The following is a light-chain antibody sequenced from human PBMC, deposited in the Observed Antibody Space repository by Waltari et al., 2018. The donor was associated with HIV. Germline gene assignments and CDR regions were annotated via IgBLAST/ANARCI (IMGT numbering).Light chain of an antibody. CDR3: QQYESSPGT. CDR1: QRVSSTY. Sequence: EIVLTQSPGILSLSPGERATHSCRASQRVSSTYLAWYQQRPGQAPRLLIYGASSRATGIPDRFGGSGSGTDFTLTISRLEPEDFAVYYCQQYESSPGTFGQGTKVEIK. J-gene: IGKJ1*01. V-gene: IGKV3-20*01. CDR2: GAS.